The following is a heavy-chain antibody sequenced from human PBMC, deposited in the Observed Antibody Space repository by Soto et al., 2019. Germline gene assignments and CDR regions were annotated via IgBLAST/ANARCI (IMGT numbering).Heavy chain of an antibody. CDR3: ARDRGVVVPAASWFDP. D-gene: IGHD2-2*01. Sequence: ASVKVSCKASGYTFTSYGISWVRQAPGQGLEWMGWISAYNGNTNYAQKLQGRVTMTTDTSTSTAYMELRSLRSDDTAVYYCARDRGVVVPAASWFDPWGQGTLVTVSS. CDR1: GYTFTSYG. V-gene: IGHV1-18*01. J-gene: IGHJ5*02. CDR2: ISAYNGNT.